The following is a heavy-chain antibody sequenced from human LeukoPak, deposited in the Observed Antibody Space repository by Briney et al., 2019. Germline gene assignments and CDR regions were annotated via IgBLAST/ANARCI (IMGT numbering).Heavy chain of an antibody. J-gene: IGHJ6*03. D-gene: IGHD1/OR15-1a*01. CDR3: ARGTSWTSPDWYMDV. CDR1: GFTFSNYA. CDR2: VGSSGTI. V-gene: IGHV3-69-1*01. Sequence: GGSLRLSCEASGFTFSNYAINWVRQAPGRGLEWVSSVGSSGTIHYADSVEGRFTISRDNPKSTLYLQMNSLRDEDTAIYYCARGTSWTSPDWYMDVWGEGTTVTVSS.